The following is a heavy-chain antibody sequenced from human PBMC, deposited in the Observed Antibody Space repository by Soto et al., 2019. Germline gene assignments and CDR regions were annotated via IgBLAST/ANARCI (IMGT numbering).Heavy chain of an antibody. CDR3: ARDDSGYSGTHYIDYFNY. CDR2: MNPNSGST. Sequence: GASVKVSCKASGYTFTSYDINWVRQATGQGLEWMGWMNPNSGSTSYAQKFQGRVTITRDTSTGTVYMELSSLTSEDTAVYYFARDDSGYSGTHYIDYFNYWGQGTLVTVSS. CDR1: GYTFTSYD. V-gene: IGHV1-8*01. D-gene: IGHD1-26*01. J-gene: IGHJ4*02.